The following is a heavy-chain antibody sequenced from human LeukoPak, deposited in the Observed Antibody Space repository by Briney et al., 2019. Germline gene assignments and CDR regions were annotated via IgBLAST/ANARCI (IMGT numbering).Heavy chain of an antibody. CDR3: ARQAVYSTGWYGGYYFDH. Sequence: ASVKVSCKASGYTFTSYGISWVRQAPGQGPEWMGWIAVYNGDTKFLQKFQGRVTLTTDASTNTAYMELRGLTSDDTAVYYCARQAVYSTGWYGGYYFDHWGQGTPVTVSA. J-gene: IGHJ4*02. D-gene: IGHD6-19*01. CDR2: IAVYNGDT. CDR1: GYTFTSYG. V-gene: IGHV1-18*01.